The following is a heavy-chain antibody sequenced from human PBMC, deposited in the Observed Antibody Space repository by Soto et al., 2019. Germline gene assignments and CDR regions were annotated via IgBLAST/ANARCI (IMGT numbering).Heavy chain of an antibody. J-gene: IGHJ5*02. CDR2: INPNSGGT. Sequence: ASVKVSCKASGYTFTGYYMHWVRQAPGQGLEWMGWINPNSGGTNYAQKFQGRVTMTRDTSISTAYMELSRLRSDDTAVYYCARDNYDFWSGSLYNWFDPWGQGTLVAVSS. D-gene: IGHD3-3*01. CDR3: ARDNYDFWSGSLYNWFDP. V-gene: IGHV1-2*02. CDR1: GYTFTGYY.